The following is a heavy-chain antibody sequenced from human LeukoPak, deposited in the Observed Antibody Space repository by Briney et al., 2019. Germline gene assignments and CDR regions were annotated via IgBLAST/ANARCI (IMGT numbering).Heavy chain of an antibody. V-gene: IGHV4-38-2*02. CDR1: GRSINNGYF. D-gene: IGHD2-2*02. CDR2: IHHSGTA. Sequence: SETLSLTCTVSGRSINNGYFWGWIRHPPGKGLEWIASIHHSGTASYNPSLESRVTISVDTSKNQFSLRLSSVTAADTAVYYCARDRGALGATVPAIFAVNFFDSWGQGTLGTVSS. J-gene: IGHJ4*02. CDR3: ARDRGALGATVPAIFAVNFFDS.